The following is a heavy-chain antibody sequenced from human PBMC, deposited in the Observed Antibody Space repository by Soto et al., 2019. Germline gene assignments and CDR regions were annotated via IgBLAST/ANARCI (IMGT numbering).Heavy chain of an antibody. CDR2: VYYTGST. D-gene: IGHD6-6*01. V-gene: IGHV4-59*01. J-gene: IGHJ4*02. CDR1: GGSMSGYY. Sequence: ATLSLTCRVSGGSMSGYYWSWIRQAPGKGLEWIGYVYYTGSTNYNPSLQSRVTISVDTSNKQFSLSLRLVTAADTAVYFCARSIAVPSSHIDHWGQGIRVTVSS. CDR3: ARSIAVPSSHIDH.